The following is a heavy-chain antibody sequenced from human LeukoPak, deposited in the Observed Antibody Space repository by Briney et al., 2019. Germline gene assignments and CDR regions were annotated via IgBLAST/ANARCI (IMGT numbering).Heavy chain of an antibody. CDR2: IKPSGGST. D-gene: IGHD2-21*02. J-gene: IGHJ5*02. V-gene: IGHV1-46*01. CDR1: GYTFTSYY. CDR3: AREAGDENEYNWFDP. Sequence: ASLKDSSKPPGYTFTSYYMYWVRQTPGQRLGWMGIIKPSGGSTSYAQKFQGRVTMTRDTSTSTVYMELSSLRSEDTAVYYCAREAGDENEYNWFDPWGQGTLVTVSS.